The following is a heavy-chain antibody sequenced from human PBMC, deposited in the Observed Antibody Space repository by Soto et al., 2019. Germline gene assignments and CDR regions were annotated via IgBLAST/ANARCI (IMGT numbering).Heavy chain of an antibody. V-gene: IGHV4-31*03. CDR2: IYYSGST. CDR1: GGSISSGGYY. D-gene: IGHD5-18*01. Sequence: SETLSLTCTVSGGSISSGGYYWSWIRQHPGKGLGWIGYIYYSGSTYYNPSLKSRVTISVDTSKNQFSLKLSSVTAADTAVYYCARASSTRGYSYGYWFDPWGQGTLVTVS. CDR3: ARASSTRGYSYGYWFDP. J-gene: IGHJ5*02.